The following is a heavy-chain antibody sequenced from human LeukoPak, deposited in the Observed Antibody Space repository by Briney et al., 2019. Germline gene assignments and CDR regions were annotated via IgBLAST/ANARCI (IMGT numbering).Heavy chain of an antibody. V-gene: IGHV4-59*01. CDR2: IYYSGST. Sequence: SETLSLTCTVSGGSISSYYWSWIRQPPGKGLEWIGYIYYSGSTNYNPSLKSRVTISVDTSKNQFSLKLSSVTAADTAVYYCARDSYCSGGSCLDYWGQGTLVTVSS. CDR1: GGSISSYY. CDR3: ARDSYCSGGSCLDY. J-gene: IGHJ4*02. D-gene: IGHD2-15*01.